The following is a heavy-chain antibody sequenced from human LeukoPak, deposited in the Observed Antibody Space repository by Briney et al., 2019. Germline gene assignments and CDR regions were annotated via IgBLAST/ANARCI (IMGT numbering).Heavy chain of an antibody. Sequence: GSLRLSCAASGFTFSSYAMSWVRQAPGKGLEWVSAISGSGGSTYYADSVKGRFTISRDNSKNTLYLQMNSLRAEDTAVYYCAKTGSNHDAFDIWGQGTMVTVSS. CDR2: ISGSGGST. CDR3: AKTGSNHDAFDI. J-gene: IGHJ3*02. D-gene: IGHD5-24*01. V-gene: IGHV3-23*01. CDR1: GFTFSSYA.